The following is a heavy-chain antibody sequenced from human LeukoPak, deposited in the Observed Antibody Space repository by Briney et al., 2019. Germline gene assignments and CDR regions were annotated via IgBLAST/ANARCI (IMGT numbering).Heavy chain of an antibody. CDR3: ARDGAKRDYYDSSGYSPPEDY. V-gene: IGHV1-46*01. J-gene: IGHJ4*02. D-gene: IGHD3-22*01. CDR1: GYTFTSYY. Sequence: ASVKVSCKASGYTFTSYYMHWVRQAPGQGLEWMGIINPSGGSTSYAQKFQGRVTMTRDMSTSTVYMELSSLRSEDTAVYCCARDGAKRDYYDSSGYSPPEDYWGQGTLVTVSS. CDR2: INPSGGST.